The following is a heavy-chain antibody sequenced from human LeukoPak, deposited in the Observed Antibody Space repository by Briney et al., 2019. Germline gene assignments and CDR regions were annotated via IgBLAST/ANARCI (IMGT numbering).Heavy chain of an antibody. D-gene: IGHD3-22*01. CDR1: GFTLSDYY. V-gene: IGHV3-11*01. J-gene: IGHJ4*02. Sequence: PGGSLRLSCAASGFTLSDYYMSWIRQAPGKGLEWVSYISSSGSTIYYTDSVKGRFTISRDNAKNSLYLQMNSLRAEDTAVYYCARDLYDSSGYSPFDYWGQGTLVTVSS. CDR2: ISSSGSTI. CDR3: ARDLYDSSGYSPFDY.